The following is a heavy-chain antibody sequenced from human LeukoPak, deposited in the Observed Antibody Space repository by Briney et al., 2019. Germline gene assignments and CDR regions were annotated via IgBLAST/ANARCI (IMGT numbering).Heavy chain of an antibody. J-gene: IGHJ6*03. Sequence: ASVKVSCKASGYIFTSYYMHWVRQAPGQGLEWMGWINPNNGSTNFAQKFQGRIAMMRATSITTFYMELNSLRSDDAAVYYCAREYCSSTSCYMGRDYYYYYYMDVWGKGTTVTVSS. CDR2: INPNNGST. D-gene: IGHD2-2*02. CDR3: AREYCSSTSCYMGRDYYYYYYMDV. V-gene: IGHV1-2*02. CDR1: GYIFTSYY.